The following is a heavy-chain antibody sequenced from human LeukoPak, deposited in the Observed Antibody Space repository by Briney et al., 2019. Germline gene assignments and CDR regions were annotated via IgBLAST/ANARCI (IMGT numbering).Heavy chain of an antibody. Sequence: ASVEVSCKASGYTFTGYYMHWVRQAPGQGLEWMGWINPNSGGTNYAQKFQGRVTMTRDTSISTAYMELSRLRSDDTAVYYCARDSGDTAMGAGGYWGQGTLVTVSS. J-gene: IGHJ4*02. CDR2: INPNSGGT. V-gene: IGHV1-2*02. CDR3: ARDSGDTAMGAGGY. D-gene: IGHD5-18*01. CDR1: GYTFTGYY.